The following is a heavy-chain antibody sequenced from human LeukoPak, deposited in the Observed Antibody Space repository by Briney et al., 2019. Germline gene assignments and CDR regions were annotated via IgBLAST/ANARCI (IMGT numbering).Heavy chain of an antibody. D-gene: IGHD3-3*01. J-gene: IGHJ5*02. CDR1: GGSFSDYY. CDR2: INHSGST. CDR3: ARVFSRPLRFLEWDPKPRNWFDP. V-gene: IGHV4-34*01. Sequence: SETLSLTCAVYGGSFSDYYWTWIRQPPGKGLEWIGEINHSGSTNYNPSLKSRVTISVDTSKNQFSLKLSSVTAADTAVYYCARVFSRPLRFLEWDPKPRNWFDPWGQGTLVTVSS.